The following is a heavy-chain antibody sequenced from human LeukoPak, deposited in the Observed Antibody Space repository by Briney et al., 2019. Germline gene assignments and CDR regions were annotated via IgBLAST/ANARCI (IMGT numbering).Heavy chain of an antibody. Sequence: GGSLRLSCAASGFTLSTYGMHWVRQAPGKGLEWVAVIWYDGSNKYYADSVKGRFTISRDNSKNTLYLQMNSLRAEDTAVYYGASLGVTSGVYWGQGPLVTVSS. J-gene: IGHJ4*02. CDR1: GFTLSTYG. CDR3: ASLGVTSGVY. CDR2: IWYDGSNK. D-gene: IGHD3-16*01. V-gene: IGHV3-33*01.